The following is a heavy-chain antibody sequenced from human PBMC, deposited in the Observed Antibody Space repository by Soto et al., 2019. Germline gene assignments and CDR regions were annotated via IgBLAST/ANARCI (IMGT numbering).Heavy chain of an antibody. V-gene: IGHV5-10-1*01. Sequence: GESLKISCKGSGYSFTSYWISWVRQMPGKGLEWMGRIDPSDSYTNYSPSFQGHVTISADKSISTAYLQWSSLKASDTAMYYCARGIVGATTIDYWGQGTLVTVSS. CDR3: ARGIVGATTIDY. J-gene: IGHJ4*02. D-gene: IGHD1-26*01. CDR2: IDPSDSYT. CDR1: GYSFTSYW.